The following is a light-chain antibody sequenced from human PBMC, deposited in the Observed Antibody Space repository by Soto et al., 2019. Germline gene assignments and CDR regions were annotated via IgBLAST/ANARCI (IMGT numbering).Light chain of an antibody. CDR1: QSVTNF. CDR2: DAS. Sequence: DIQMTQSPSTLTASVGDRVTITCRASQSVTNFLAWYQQKPGKAPKLLLYDASTLEDGLPSRVSGSGSGTHFTLPISCVQPDDYATYYCQQYNDWSSRFGQGTKREI. V-gene: IGKV1-5*01. J-gene: IGKJ2*03. CDR3: QQYNDWSSR.